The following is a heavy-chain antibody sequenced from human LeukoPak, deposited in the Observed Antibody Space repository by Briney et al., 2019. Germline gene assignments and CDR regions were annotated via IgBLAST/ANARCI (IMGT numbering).Heavy chain of an antibody. J-gene: IGHJ4*02. CDR1: GGTFNSYA. D-gene: IGHD3-10*01. CDR3: ARVGYYGSGIDY. Sequence: SVKVSCKASGGTFNSYAISWVRQAPGQGLEWMGRIIPILGIANYAQKFQGRVTITADKSTSTAYMELSSLRSEDTAVYYCARVGYYGSGIDYWGQGTLVTVSS. CDR2: IIPILGIA. V-gene: IGHV1-69*04.